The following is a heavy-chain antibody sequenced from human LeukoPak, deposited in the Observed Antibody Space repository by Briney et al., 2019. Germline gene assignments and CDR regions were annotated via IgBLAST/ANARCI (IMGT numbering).Heavy chain of an antibody. CDR2: INPNCGGT. Sequence: ASVKVSCKACGYTFIGYYMHWVRQAPGKGLEWMGWINPNCGGTNYAQKFQGRVAMTRDTSISTAYMWLSRLRSDDTAVYYCAGTINVYSSDWYYFDYWGQGTLVTVSS. CDR1: GYTFIGYY. V-gene: IGHV1-2*02. D-gene: IGHD6-19*01. J-gene: IGHJ4*02. CDR3: AGTINVYSSDWYYFDY.